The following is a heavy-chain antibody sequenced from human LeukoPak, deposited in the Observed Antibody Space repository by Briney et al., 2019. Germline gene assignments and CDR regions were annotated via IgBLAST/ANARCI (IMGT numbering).Heavy chain of an antibody. D-gene: IGHD3-10*01. J-gene: IGHJ4*02. V-gene: IGHV3-30-3*01. Sequence: PGRSLRLSCAASGFTFSSYAMHWVRQAPGKGLEWVAVISYDGSNKYYADSVKGRFTISRDNSKNTLYLQMNSLRAEDTAVYYCARAGKWFGELLSRLFDYWGQGTLATVSS. CDR2: ISYDGSNK. CDR1: GFTFSSYA. CDR3: ARAGKWFGELLSRLFDY.